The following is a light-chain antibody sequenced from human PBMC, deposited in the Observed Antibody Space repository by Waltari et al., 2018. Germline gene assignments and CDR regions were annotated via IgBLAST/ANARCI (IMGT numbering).Light chain of an antibody. J-gene: IGKJ4*01. V-gene: IGKV3-15*01. CDR2: GAS. CDR3: QQYHNWPLT. CDR1: QSVSSN. Sequence: EIVMPQSPATLSVSPGEGVTLSCRASQSVSSNLAWYQHKPGQAPRLLIYGASTRATGIPVKFSGSGSGTEFTLTISSLQSEDFALYYCQQYHNWPLTFGGGTKVEI.